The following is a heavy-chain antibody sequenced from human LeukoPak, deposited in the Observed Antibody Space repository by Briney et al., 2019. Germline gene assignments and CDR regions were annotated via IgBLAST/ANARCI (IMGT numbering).Heavy chain of an antibody. CDR1: GYSISSGYY. D-gene: IGHD5-24*01. CDR2: IYHSGST. V-gene: IGHV4-38-2*01. Sequence: SETLSLTCAVSGYSISSGYYWGWIRQPPGKGLEWIGSIYHSGSTYYNPSLKSRVTISVDTSKNQFSLKLSSVTAPDTAVYYCARGKRWLHPGEAFDIWGQGTMVTVSS. CDR3: ARGKRWLHPGEAFDI. J-gene: IGHJ3*02.